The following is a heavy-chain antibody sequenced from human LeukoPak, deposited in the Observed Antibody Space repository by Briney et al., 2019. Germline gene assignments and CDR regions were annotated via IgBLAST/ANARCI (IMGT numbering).Heavy chain of an antibody. CDR2: INHSGST. V-gene: IGHV4-34*01. Sequence: SETLSLTCAVYGGSFSGYYWSWIRQPPGKGLEWIGEINHSGSTNYNPSLKSRVTISVDTSKNQFSLKLSSVTAADTSVYSCARWQPAVTGGHNFDYWGQGILVTVSS. CDR3: ARWQPAVTGGHNFDY. D-gene: IGHD6-19*01. J-gene: IGHJ4*02. CDR1: GGSFSGYY.